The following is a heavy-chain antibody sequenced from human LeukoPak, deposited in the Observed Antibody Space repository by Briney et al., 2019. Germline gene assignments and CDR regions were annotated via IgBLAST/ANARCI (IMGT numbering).Heavy chain of an antibody. CDR1: GGTFSSYA. CDR3: ASSGSYSGPDAFDI. J-gene: IGHJ3*02. Sequence: GASVKVSCKASGGTFSSYAISWVRQAPGQGLEWMGRIIPILGIANYAQKFQGRVTITADKSTSTAYMELSSLRSEDTAVYYCASSGSYSGPDAFDIWGQGTMVTVSS. D-gene: IGHD1-26*01. CDR2: IIPILGIA. V-gene: IGHV1-69*04.